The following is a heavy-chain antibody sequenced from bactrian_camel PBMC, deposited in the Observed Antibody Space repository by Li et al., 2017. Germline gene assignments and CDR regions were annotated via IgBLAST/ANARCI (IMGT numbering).Heavy chain of an antibody. D-gene: IGHD8*01. CDR2: IKPDGSDT. Sequence: VQLVESGGGLVQPGGSLGLSCAASGFTFNGHYLTWVRQPPGKGLEWVSTIKPDGSDTYYPDSVKGRFTVSRDNSNNTVYLQANTLNFEDTALYYCSVHGDKWSFEYWGQGTQVTVS. CDR1: GFTFNGHY. J-gene: IGHJ4*01. CDR3: SVHGDKWSFEY. V-gene: IGHV3S5*01.